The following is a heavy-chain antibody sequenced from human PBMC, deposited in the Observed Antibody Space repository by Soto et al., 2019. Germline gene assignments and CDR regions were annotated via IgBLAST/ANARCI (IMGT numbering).Heavy chain of an antibody. J-gene: IGHJ6*02. V-gene: IGHV3-9*01. D-gene: IGHD2-8*02. CDR2: ISWSGGSI. Sequence: EVQLVESGGGLVQPGRSLRLSCTASGFSFGAYGMHWVRQFPGKGLEWVSGISWSGGSIGYADSVKGRFSISRDNAKKSLYLQMNSLRPEDTALYYCAKSTGGTANGMDVWGQGTTVTVSS. CDR3: AKSTGGTANGMDV. CDR1: GFSFGAYG.